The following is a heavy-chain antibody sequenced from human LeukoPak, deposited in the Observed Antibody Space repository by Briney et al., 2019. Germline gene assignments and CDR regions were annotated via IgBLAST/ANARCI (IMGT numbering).Heavy chain of an antibody. J-gene: IGHJ4*02. CDR2: ISAYNGNT. Sequence: ASVKVSCKASGYTFTSYGISWVRQAPGQGLEWMGWISAYNGNTNYAQKLQGRVTMTTDTSTSTAYMELRSLRSDDTAVYYCARLRYYYDSSGSCFAYWGQGTLVTVSS. D-gene: IGHD3-22*01. CDR1: GYTFTSYG. CDR3: ARLRYYYDSSGSCFAY. V-gene: IGHV1-18*01.